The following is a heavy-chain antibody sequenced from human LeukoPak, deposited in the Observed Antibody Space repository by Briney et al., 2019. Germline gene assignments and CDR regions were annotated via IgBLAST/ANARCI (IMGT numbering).Heavy chain of an antibody. J-gene: IGHJ4*02. V-gene: IGHV3-23*01. CDR2: ISGSGGST. D-gene: IGHD1-26*01. Sequence: GGSLTLSCAASGFTFSSYAMSRVRQAPGKGLEWVSAISGSGGSTYYADSVKGRFTISRDNSKNSLYLQMNSLRAEDTAVYYCAKVLGSGATFDYWGQGTLVTVSS. CDR3: AKVLGSGATFDY. CDR1: GFTFSSYA.